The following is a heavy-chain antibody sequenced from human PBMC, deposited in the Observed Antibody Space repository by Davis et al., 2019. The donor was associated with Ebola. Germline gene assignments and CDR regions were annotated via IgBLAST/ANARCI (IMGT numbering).Heavy chain of an antibody. CDR3: ARGWGRIGMGV. J-gene: IGHJ6*02. CDR1: GDSVSMKSAG. CDR2: TYYSSNWYS. D-gene: IGHD1-26*01. V-gene: IGHV6-1*01. Sequence: HSQTLSLTCAISGDSVSMKSAGWNWIRQSPSRGLEWLGRTYYSSNWYSDYAVSVRGRLTVKLDTSRNQFSLQLNSVTPEDTAVYYCARGWGRIGMGVWGQGTTVIVSS.